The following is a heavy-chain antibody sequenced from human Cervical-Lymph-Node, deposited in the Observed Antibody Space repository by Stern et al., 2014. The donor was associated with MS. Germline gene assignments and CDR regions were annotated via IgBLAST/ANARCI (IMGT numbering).Heavy chain of an antibody. J-gene: IGHJ4*02. CDR1: GFKFSIYW. CDR2: IHPGDSET. Sequence: MQLVQSGAELIRPGESLKISCKGSGFKFSIYWIAWVRQMPGKGLEWMGIIHPGDSETRYSPSFQGQVTMSAAKSTSTAYLQWSSLNASDTAMYFCARQTTAWASDVWGQGTLVTVSS. CDR3: ARQTTAWASDV. V-gene: IGHV5-51*01. D-gene: IGHD1-14*01.